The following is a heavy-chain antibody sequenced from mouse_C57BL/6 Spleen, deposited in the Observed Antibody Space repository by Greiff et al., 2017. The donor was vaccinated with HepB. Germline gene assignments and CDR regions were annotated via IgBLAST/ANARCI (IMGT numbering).Heavy chain of an antibody. CDR1: GYAFSSSW. Sequence: VKLQQSGPELVKPGASVKISCKASGYAFSSSWMNWVKQRPGKGLEWIGRIYPGDGDTNYNGKFKGKATLTADKSSSTAYMQLSSLTSEDSAVYFSARGGGYVFDYWGQGTTLTVSS. CDR3: ARGGGYVFDY. V-gene: IGHV1-82*01. J-gene: IGHJ2*01. D-gene: IGHD3-1*01. CDR2: IYPGDGDT.